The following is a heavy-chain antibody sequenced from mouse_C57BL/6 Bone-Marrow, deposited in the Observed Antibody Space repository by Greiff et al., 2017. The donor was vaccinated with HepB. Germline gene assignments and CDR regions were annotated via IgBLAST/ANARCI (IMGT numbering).Heavy chain of an antibody. D-gene: IGHD5-1*01. CDR2: ISNGGGST. J-gene: IGHJ3*01. Sequence: EVKLMESGGGLVQPGGSLKLSCAASGFTFSDYYMYWVRQTPEKRLEWVAYISNGGGSTYYPDTVKGRFTISRDNAKNPLYLQMSRLKSEDTAMYYCARPAKSTLFAYWGQGTLVTVSA. CDR1: GFTFSDYY. CDR3: ARPAKSTLFAY. V-gene: IGHV5-12*01.